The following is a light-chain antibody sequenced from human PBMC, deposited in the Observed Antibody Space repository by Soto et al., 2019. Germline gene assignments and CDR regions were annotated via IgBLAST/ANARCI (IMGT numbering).Light chain of an antibody. CDR3: HQYGTTRSVT. V-gene: IGKV3-20*01. CDR1: QSVDSNY. Sequence: EIVLTQSPGTLSLSPGEEATLSCRASQSVDSNYLAWYQQKPGQTPRLIIYGASGRADGIPHRFSGSGFGTDFTLTISKVEPEDFAVYYCHQYGTTRSVTFGQGTRLDI. J-gene: IGKJ5*01. CDR2: GAS.